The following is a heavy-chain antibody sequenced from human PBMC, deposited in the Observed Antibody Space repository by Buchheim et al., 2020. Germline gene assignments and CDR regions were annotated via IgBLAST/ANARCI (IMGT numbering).Heavy chain of an antibody. CDR3: ARDRAWNYDSDY. V-gene: IGHV3-11*06. CDR1: GFTFSDYY. J-gene: IGHJ4*02. CDR2: ISSSSSYT. D-gene: IGHD1-7*01. Sequence: QVQLVESGGGLVKPGGSLRLSCAASGFTFSDYYMSWIRQAPGKGLEWVSYISSSSSYTNYAHSVKGRFTIPTDNAKNSLYRQMNSLRAEDTAVYYCARDRAWNYDSDYWGQGTL.